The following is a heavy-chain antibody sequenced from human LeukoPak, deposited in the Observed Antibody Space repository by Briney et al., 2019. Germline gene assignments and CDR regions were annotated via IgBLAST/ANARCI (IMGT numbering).Heavy chain of an antibody. Sequence: GASVKVSCKASGYTFISYGISWVRQAPGQGLEWMGGIIPIFGTANYAQKFQGRVTITADESTSTAYMELSSLRSEDTAVYYCARVQQLRSDAFDIWGQGTMVTVSS. J-gene: IGHJ3*02. CDR3: ARVQQLRSDAFDI. CDR1: GYTFISYG. D-gene: IGHD6-13*01. CDR2: IIPIFGTA. V-gene: IGHV1-69*13.